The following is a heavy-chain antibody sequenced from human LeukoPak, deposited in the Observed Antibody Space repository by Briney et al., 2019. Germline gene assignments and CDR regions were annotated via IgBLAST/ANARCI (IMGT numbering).Heavy chain of an antibody. V-gene: IGHV3-23*01. D-gene: IGHD2-15*01. Sequence: GGSLRLSCAASGFTFSSSAMSWVRQAPGKGLEWVPTISNNGGYTYYADSVQGRFTISRDNSKSTLCLQMNSLRAEDTAVYYCAKQLGYCSDGSCYFPYWGQGTLVTVSS. CDR3: AKQLGYCSDGSCYFPY. CDR2: ISNNGGYT. J-gene: IGHJ4*02. CDR1: GFTFSSSA.